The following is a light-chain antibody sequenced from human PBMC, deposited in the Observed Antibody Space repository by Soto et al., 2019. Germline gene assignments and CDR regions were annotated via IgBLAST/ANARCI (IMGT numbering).Light chain of an antibody. J-gene: IGKJ1*01. V-gene: IGKV3-20*01. CDR2: GAS. Sequence: ENVLTQSPGTLSLSPGERATLFCRASQSVRSSSLAWYQQKPGQAPRLLMYGASSRATGIQDRFSGSGSGTDFTLTIRTLEPEDFAVYYCQQYGSSPRTFGQGTKVEIK. CDR1: QSVRSSS. CDR3: QQYGSSPRT.